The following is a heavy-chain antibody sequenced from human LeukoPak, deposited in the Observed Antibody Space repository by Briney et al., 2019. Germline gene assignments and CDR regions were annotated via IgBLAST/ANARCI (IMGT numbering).Heavy chain of an antibody. V-gene: IGHV4-34*01. Sequence: SETLSLTCAVYGGSFSGYYWSWIRQPPGKGLEWIEEINHSGSTNYNPSLKSRVTISVDTSKNQFSLKLSSVTAADTAVYYCAGVRGVSPDYWGQGTLVTVSS. CDR1: GGSFSGYY. CDR2: INHSGST. D-gene: IGHD3-10*01. J-gene: IGHJ4*02. CDR3: AGVRGVSPDY.